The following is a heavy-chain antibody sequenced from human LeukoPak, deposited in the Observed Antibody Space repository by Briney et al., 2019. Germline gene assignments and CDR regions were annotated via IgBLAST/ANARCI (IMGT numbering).Heavy chain of an antibody. CDR3: ANGPLSSGSYYWPDY. Sequence: GGSLRLSCAASGFTFSSYAMSWVRQAPGKGLEWVSAISGSGGSTYYADSVKGRFTISRDNSKNTLYLQMNSLRAEDTAVYYCANGPLSSGSYYWPDYWGQGTLVTVSS. J-gene: IGHJ4*02. CDR2: ISGSGGST. CDR1: GFTFSSYA. V-gene: IGHV3-23*01. D-gene: IGHD3-10*01.